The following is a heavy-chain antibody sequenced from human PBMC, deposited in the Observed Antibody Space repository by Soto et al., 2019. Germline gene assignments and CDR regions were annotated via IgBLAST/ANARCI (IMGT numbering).Heavy chain of an antibody. CDR1: GGTFSSYA. Sequence: ASLKVSCKSSGGTFSSYAISWVRQAPGQGLEWMGGIIPIFGTANYAQKFQGRVTITADESTSTAYMELSSLRSEDTAVYYCASYGSGSSNWFDPWGQGTLVTVSS. V-gene: IGHV1-69*13. CDR3: ASYGSGSSNWFDP. J-gene: IGHJ5*02. D-gene: IGHD3-10*01. CDR2: IIPIFGTA.